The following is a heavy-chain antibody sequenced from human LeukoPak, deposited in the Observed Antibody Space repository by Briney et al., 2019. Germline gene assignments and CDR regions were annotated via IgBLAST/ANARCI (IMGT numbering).Heavy chain of an antibody. Sequence: GGSLSLSCAASAFTSSIYWVHWVRQAPGRGLVWVSSINSDGSSTSYADSVKGRFTISRDNAKNTLYLQMNTLRAEDTAVYYCASLDYWGQGTPVTVSS. V-gene: IGHV3-74*01. CDR1: AFTSSIYW. CDR2: INSDGSST. CDR3: ASLDY. J-gene: IGHJ4*02.